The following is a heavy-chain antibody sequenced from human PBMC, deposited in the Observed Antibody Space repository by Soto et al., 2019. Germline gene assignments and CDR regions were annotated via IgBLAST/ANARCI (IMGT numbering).Heavy chain of an antibody. CDR2: INVGNGNT. J-gene: IGHJ5*02. CDR3: AREKWGSGSRWLDP. CDR1: GYTYISYS. V-gene: IGHV1-3*01. Sequence: ASVKVSCKASGYTYISYSMHWVRQAPGQRLEWMGWINVGNGNTKYSQNFQGRVTINQDTSASTAYMELSSLTSEDTAVYYCAREKWGSGSRWLDPWGQGTQVTVSS. D-gene: IGHD6-19*01.